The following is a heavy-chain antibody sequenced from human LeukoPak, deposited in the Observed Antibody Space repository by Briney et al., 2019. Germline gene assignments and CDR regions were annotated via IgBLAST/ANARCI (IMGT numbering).Heavy chain of an antibody. CDR3: TRGYYHYGLDV. J-gene: IGHJ6*02. CDR1: GDTFTSYG. Sequence: ASVKVSCKASGDTFTSYGISWVRQAPGQGLEWLGWMSPSSGNSGYAQRFQDRVTMTRDITDSTAYMELRSLRSNDTAVYFCTRGYYHYGLDVWGQGTTVTVSS. CDR2: MSPSSGNS. V-gene: IGHV1-8*02.